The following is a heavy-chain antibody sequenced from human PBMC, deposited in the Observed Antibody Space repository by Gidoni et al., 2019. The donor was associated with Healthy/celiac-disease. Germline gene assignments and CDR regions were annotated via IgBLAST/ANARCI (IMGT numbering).Heavy chain of an antibody. CDR2: INHSGST. Sequence: QVQLQQWGAGLLKPSETLSLTCAVYGGSFSGYYWSWIRQPPGKGLEWIGEINHSGSTNYNPSLKSRVTISVDTSKNQFSLKLSSVTAADTAVYYCARRGGAVAGRPFDYWGQGTLVTVSS. D-gene: IGHD6-19*01. V-gene: IGHV4-34*01. CDR1: GGSFSGYY. J-gene: IGHJ4*02. CDR3: ARRGGAVAGRPFDY.